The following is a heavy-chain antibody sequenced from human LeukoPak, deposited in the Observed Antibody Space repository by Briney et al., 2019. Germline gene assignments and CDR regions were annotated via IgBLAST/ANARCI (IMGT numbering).Heavy chain of an antibody. Sequence: GESLKTSCKGSGYSFTSYWIGWVRQMPGKGLEWMGIIYPGDSDTRYSPSFQGQVTISADTSISTAYLQWSSLKASDTAMYYCARLSAHYDILPGYQNDYYYGMDVWGQGTTVTVSS. V-gene: IGHV5-51*01. D-gene: IGHD3-9*01. CDR3: ARLSAHYDILPGYQNDYYYGMDV. CDR1: GYSFTSYW. J-gene: IGHJ6*02. CDR2: IYPGDSDT.